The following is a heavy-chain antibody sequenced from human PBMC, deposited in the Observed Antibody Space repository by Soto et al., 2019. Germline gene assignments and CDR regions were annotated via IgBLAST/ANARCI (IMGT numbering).Heavy chain of an antibody. D-gene: IGHD1-26*01. CDR1: GYSFTSYW. Sequence: GQSLKISWNGSGYSFTSYWIGWVRQMPGKALEGMGIIYPGDADTRYRPSFQGQVTISADKSISTAYLQWSNLKASDTAMYYCARLYSGSYFIDYWGQGTLGTVS. CDR3: ARLYSGSYFIDY. CDR2: IYPGDADT. J-gene: IGHJ4*02. V-gene: IGHV5-51*01.